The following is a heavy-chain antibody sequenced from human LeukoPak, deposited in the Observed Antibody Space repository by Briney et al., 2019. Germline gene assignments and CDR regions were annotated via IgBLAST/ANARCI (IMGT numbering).Heavy chain of an antibody. CDR3: AREGKARLDPDNDAFDI. Sequence: LPGGSLRLSCAASGFTFSSYWMSWVRQAPGKGLEWVANIKQDGSEKYYVDSVKGRFTISRDNAKNSLYLQMNSLRAEDTAVYYCAREGKARLDPDNDAFDIWGQGTMVTVSS. J-gene: IGHJ3*02. D-gene: IGHD6-25*01. CDR1: GFTFSSYW. V-gene: IGHV3-7*01. CDR2: IKQDGSEK.